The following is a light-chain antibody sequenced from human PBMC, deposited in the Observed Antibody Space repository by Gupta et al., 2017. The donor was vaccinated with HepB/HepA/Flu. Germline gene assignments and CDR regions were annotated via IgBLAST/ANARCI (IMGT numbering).Light chain of an antibody. CDR2: EVS. V-gene: IGLV2-8*01. CDR1: SSDVGAYNY. J-gene: IGLJ2*01. CDR3: SSYAGSNNFVV. Sequence: QSALTQPPSASGSPGQSVTISCTGPSSDVGAYNYVSWYQQHPGKAPKLMIYEVSKRPSGVPDRCSGSKSGNTASLTVSGLQAEDEADYYCSSYAGSNNFVVFGGGTKLTVL.